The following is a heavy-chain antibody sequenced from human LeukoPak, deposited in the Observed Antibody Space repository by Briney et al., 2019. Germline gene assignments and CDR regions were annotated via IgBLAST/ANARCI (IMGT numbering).Heavy chain of an antibody. V-gene: IGHV4-34*01. CDR3: ARLRPQQLVLSAKEVNWFDP. CDR2: INHSGST. CDR1: GGSFSGYY. Sequence: SETLSLTCAVYGGSFSGYYWSWIRQPPGKGLEWIGEINHSGSTNYNPSLKSRVTISVDTSKNQFSLKLSSVTAADTAVYYCARLRPQQLVLSAKEVNWFDPWGQGTLVTVSS. J-gene: IGHJ5*02. D-gene: IGHD6-13*01.